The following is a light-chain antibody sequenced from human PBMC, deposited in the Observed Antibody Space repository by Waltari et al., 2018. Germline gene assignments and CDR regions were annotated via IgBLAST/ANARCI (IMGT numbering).Light chain of an antibody. CDR1: QAISSW. CDR3: QQFDTFPLT. Sequence: DIQMTQSPSSVSASVGDRVTITCRASQAISSWLAWYQQKPGKAPKLLIYSASSLQSGVPSRFSGSGFGTDFTLTISILQPEDFATYFCQQFDTFPLTFGQGTRLEIK. J-gene: IGKJ5*01. CDR2: SAS. V-gene: IGKV1-12*01.